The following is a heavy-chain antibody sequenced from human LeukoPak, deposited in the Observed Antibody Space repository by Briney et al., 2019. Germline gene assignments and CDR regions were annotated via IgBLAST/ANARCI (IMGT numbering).Heavy chain of an antibody. Sequence: SETLSLTCTVSGGSISSYYWSWIRQPAGKGLEWIGRIYTSGSTNYNPSLKSRVTMSVDTSKNQFSLKLSSVTAADTAVYYCARDIGIVAAAGLNFDYWGQGTLVTVSS. CDR3: ARDIGIVAAAGLNFDY. CDR1: GGSISSYY. J-gene: IGHJ4*02. CDR2: IYTSGST. D-gene: IGHD6-13*01. V-gene: IGHV4-4*07.